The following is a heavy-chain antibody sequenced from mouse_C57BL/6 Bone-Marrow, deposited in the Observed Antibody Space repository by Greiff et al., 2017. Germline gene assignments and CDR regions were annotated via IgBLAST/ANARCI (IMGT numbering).Heavy chain of an antibody. D-gene: IGHD2-10*01. V-gene: IGHV2-2*01. CDR1: GFSLTSYG. CDR3: ARASPPYYENEKSAMDY. CDR2: IWSGGST. J-gene: IGHJ4*01. Sequence: VQLMESGPGLVQPSQSLSITCTVSGFSLTSYGVHWVRQSPGKGLEWLGVIWSGGSTDNNAAFISRLSISKDNAKSPVFFKMNSLQADDTAIYYYARASPPYYENEKSAMDYWGQGTSVTVSS.